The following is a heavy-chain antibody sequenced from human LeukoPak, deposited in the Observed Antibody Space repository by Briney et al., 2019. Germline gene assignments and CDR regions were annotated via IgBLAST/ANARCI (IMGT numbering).Heavy chain of an antibody. J-gene: IGHJ4*02. Sequence: GESLKISCKGSGYSFTSYWNGWVRQMPGKGLEWMGIIYPGDSDTRYSPSFQCQVTISADKSINTAYLQWSSLKASDTAMYYCASSVSQTRFDYWGQGTQVTASS. CDR1: GYSFTSYW. D-gene: IGHD1/OR15-1a*01. V-gene: IGHV5-51*01. CDR2: IYPGDSDT. CDR3: ASSVSQTRFDY.